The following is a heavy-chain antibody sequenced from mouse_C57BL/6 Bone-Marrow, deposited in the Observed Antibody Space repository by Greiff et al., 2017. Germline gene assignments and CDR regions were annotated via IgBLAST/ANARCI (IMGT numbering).Heavy chain of an antibody. Sequence: EVQGVESGGDLVKPGGSLKLSCAASGFTFSSYGMSWVRQTPDKRLEWVATLSSGGSYTYYPDSVKGRFTISRDNAKNTLYLQMSSLKSEDTAMYYCARQLRLRDYFDYWGQGTTLTVSS. D-gene: IGHD3-2*02. J-gene: IGHJ2*01. CDR3: ARQLRLRDYFDY. CDR1: GFTFSSYG. CDR2: LSSGGSYT. V-gene: IGHV5-6*01.